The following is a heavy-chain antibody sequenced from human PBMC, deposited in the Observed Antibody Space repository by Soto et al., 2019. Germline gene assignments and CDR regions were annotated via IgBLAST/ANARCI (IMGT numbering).Heavy chain of an antibody. J-gene: IGHJ5*01. CDR3: ARAYGAGSFDF. Sequence: QVQLVQSGAEVKKPGASVKVSCTGSGYTFRSYDIHWVRQATGQGLEWMGWVNPNTGNTGYAQKCQGRVTMTRDMSKSSGYMEVNSLTSEDTAIYYCARAYGAGSFDFWGQGTLVSVSS. CDR2: VNPNTGNT. CDR1: GYTFRSYD. V-gene: IGHV1-8*01. D-gene: IGHD3-10*01.